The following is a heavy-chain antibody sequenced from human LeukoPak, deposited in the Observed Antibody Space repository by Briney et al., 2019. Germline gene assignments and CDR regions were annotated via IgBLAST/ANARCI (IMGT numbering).Heavy chain of an antibody. CDR3: ARGRVLEWLLIYYYYGMDV. V-gene: IGHV4-34*01. J-gene: IGHJ6*02. CDR2: INHSGST. Sequence: SETLSLTCAVYGGSFSGYYWSWIRQPPGKGLEWIGEINHSGSTNYIPSLKSRVTISVDTSKNQFSLKLSSVTAADTAVYYCARGRVLEWLLIYYYYGMDVWGQGTTVTVSS. CDR1: GGSFSGYY. D-gene: IGHD3-3*01.